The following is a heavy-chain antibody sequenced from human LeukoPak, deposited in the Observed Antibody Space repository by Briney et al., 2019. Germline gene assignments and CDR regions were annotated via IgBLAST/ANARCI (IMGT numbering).Heavy chain of an antibody. CDR1: GFTFDDYA. V-gene: IGHV3-9*01. J-gene: IGHJ4*02. CDR2: ISWNSGSI. D-gene: IGHD1-7*01. Sequence: PGRSLRLSCAASGFTFDDYAMHWVRQAPGKGLEWVSGISWNSGSIGYADSVKGRFTISRDNAKNSLYLQMNSLRAEDTAVYYCARDGGITGTTGIFDYWGQGTLVTVSS. CDR3: ARDGGITGTTGIFDY.